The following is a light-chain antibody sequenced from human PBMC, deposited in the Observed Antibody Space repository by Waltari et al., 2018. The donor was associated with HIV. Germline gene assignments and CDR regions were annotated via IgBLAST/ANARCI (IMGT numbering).Light chain of an antibody. CDR3: QQYDSYPLT. V-gene: IGKV1-5*03. CDR1: QSISSW. CDR2: KAS. Sequence: DFQMPQSPATLSASVGDRVTITCRASQSISSWLAWYQQKPGKAPKVLIYKASSLGSGVPSRFSGSGSGTEFTLTISSLQPADFATYYCQQYDSYPLTFGGGTKVEIK. J-gene: IGKJ4*01.